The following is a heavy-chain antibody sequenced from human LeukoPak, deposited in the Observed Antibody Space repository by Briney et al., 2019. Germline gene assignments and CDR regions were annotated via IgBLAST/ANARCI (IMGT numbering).Heavy chain of an antibody. CDR2: ISYNGGNK. Sequence: GGSLRLSCAASGFTFSSYAMSWVRQAPGKGLEWVAVISYNGGNKYYADSVKGRFTISRDNSKNTLYLQMNSLRTEDTAVYYCARDSNSAKRDSYYYMDLWGKGTTVTVSS. V-gene: IGHV3-30*04. CDR3: ARDSNSAKRDSYYYMDL. J-gene: IGHJ6*03. D-gene: IGHD4-11*01. CDR1: GFTFSSYA.